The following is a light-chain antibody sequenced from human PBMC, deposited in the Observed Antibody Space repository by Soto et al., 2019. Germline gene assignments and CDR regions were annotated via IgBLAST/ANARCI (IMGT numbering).Light chain of an antibody. J-gene: IGKJ2*01. CDR3: LQHKGYPHN. Sequence: DIQMTQSPSDMSAYVGDRVTITCLASQDIRNFLVWFQQKPGKVPKRLIYAGYSLESGVPARFSGSRSGTEFTLTISSLQPEDFATYYCLQHKGYPHNFGQGTKLEIK. V-gene: IGKV1-17*03. CDR2: AGY. CDR1: QDIRNF.